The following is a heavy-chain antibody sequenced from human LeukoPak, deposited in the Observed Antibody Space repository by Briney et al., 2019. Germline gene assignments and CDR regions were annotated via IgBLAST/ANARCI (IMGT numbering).Heavy chain of an antibody. J-gene: IGHJ4*02. V-gene: IGHV3-74*03. CDR2: INSDESSS. Sequence: GGSLRLSCAASGFTFSGFWMHWVRQAPGKGLEWVSRINSDESSSSYADTVKGRFTISRDNSKNTLYLQMNSLRAEDTAVYYCAKDRYYYGSGALGYFDYWGQGTLVTVSS. D-gene: IGHD3-10*01. CDR1: GFTFSGFW. CDR3: AKDRYYYGSGALGYFDY.